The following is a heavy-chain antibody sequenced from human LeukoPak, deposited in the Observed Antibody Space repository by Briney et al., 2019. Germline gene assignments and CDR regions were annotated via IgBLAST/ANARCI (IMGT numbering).Heavy chain of an antibody. CDR3: AKDQKSIAATVYDY. CDR2: ISGSGGST. CDR1: GFTFANYA. V-gene: IGHV3-23*01. Sequence: QPGGSLRLSCAASGFTFANYAMSWVRQGPGKGLEWVSTISGSGGSTYYADSVKGRFTISRDNSKNTLFLQMNSLRADDTAVYFCAKDQKSIAATVYDYWGQGTLVTVSS. J-gene: IGHJ4*02. D-gene: IGHD6-13*01.